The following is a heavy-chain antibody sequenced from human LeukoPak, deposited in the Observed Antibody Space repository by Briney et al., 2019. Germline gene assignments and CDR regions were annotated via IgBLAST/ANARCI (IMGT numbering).Heavy chain of an antibody. J-gene: IGHJ3*01. CDR1: GGSISGYY. D-gene: IGHD3-22*01. V-gene: IGHV4-4*07. CDR3: ARQSDSSGYYYLGAFDF. CDR2: NYTSGNT. Sequence: PSETLSLTCTVSGGSISGYYWSWIRQPAGKGLEWIGRNYTSGNTNYNPSLKSRLTMSVDTSKNQFSLKLSSVTAADTAVYYCARQSDSSGYYYLGAFDFWGQGTMVTVSS.